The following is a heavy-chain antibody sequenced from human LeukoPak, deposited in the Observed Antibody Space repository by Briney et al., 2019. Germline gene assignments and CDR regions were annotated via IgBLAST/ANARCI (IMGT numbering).Heavy chain of an antibody. CDR1: GVTFRSYA. D-gene: IGHD3-9*01. CDR2: ISGSGGST. V-gene: IGHV3-23*01. CDR3: AKLLNNRYFDSNFDY. J-gene: IGHJ4*02. Sequence: GGSLRLSCAASGVTFRSYAMSWVRQAPGKGLEWVSSISGSGGSTYYADSVKGRFTISRDNSKNMLYLQMNSLRAEDTAVYYCAKLLNNRYFDSNFDYWGQGTLVTVSS.